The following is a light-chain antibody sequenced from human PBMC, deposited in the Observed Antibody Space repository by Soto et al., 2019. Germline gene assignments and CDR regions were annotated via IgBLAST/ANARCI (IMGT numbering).Light chain of an antibody. CDR2: AAS. CDR3: QRSYSTPLT. V-gene: IGKV1-39*01. Sequence: DMHMTQSPSYLAASVGSRCTITCRASQSISSYLNWYPQQLGRAAKLLIYAASSLQSGVPSRFSGRASRTDFTITITSLQPEDCASYYCQRSYSTPLTVGAGTQVEI. J-gene: IGKJ4*01. CDR1: QSISSY.